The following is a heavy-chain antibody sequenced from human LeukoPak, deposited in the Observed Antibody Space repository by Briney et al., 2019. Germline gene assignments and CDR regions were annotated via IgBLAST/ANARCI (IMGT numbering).Heavy chain of an antibody. D-gene: IGHD2-2*01. V-gene: IGHV4-39*07. CDR3: ARVHLELYIVVVPAAISGWFDP. CDR2: IYYSGST. J-gene: IGHJ5*02. CDR1: GGSISSSSYY. Sequence: SETLSLTCTVSGGSISSSSYYWGWIRQPPGKGLEWIGSIYYSGSTYYNPSLKSRVTISVDTSKNQFSLKLSSVTAADTAVYYCARVHLELYIVVVPAAISGWFDPWGQGTLVTVSS.